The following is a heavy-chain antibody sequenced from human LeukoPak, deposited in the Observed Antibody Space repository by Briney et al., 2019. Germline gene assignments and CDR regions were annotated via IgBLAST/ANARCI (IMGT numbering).Heavy chain of an antibody. CDR1: GGSISNYY. CDR3: ARVVEYGGSYPYYYYYYGMDV. J-gene: IGHJ6*02. Sequence: SETLSLTCTVSGGSISNYYWSWIRQPPGKGLEWIGYIYYSGSTNYNPSLKSRVTISVDTSKNQFSLKLSSVTAADTAVYYCARVVEYGGSYPYYYYYYGMDVWGQGTTVTVSS. V-gene: IGHV4-59*01. D-gene: IGHD1-26*01. CDR2: IYYSGST.